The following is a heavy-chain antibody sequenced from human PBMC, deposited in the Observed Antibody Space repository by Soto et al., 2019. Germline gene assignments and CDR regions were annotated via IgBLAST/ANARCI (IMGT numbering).Heavy chain of an antibody. V-gene: IGHV3-30*18. CDR1: GFTFSDYA. CDR2: VSHDGRNT. CDR3: EKGGRQWVVTSDFNY. J-gene: IGHJ4*02. D-gene: IGHD6-19*01. Sequence: VQLVESGGGVVQPGRSLRLSCAASGFTFSDYAMHWVRQAPGKGLEWVAVVSHDGRNTHYADSVKGRFTISRDSSKNTVSLEMTSLRAEATAVYYCEKGGRQWVVTSDFNYWGQGALVTVSS.